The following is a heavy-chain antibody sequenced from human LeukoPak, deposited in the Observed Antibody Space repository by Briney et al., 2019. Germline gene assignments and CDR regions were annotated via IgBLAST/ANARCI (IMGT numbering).Heavy chain of an antibody. CDR1: GFSFSNYA. CDR2: LNESGGTT. Sequence: GGSLRLSCAASGFSFSNYAMNWVRQAPGKGLEWVSSLNESGGTTDYADSVRGRFTISRDNSRNTLYLQMNSLRAEDTAVYYCAKGKAYYYDSSGHRYFDYWGQGTLVTVSS. CDR3: AKGKAYYYDSSGHRYFDY. V-gene: IGHV3-23*01. J-gene: IGHJ4*02. D-gene: IGHD3-22*01.